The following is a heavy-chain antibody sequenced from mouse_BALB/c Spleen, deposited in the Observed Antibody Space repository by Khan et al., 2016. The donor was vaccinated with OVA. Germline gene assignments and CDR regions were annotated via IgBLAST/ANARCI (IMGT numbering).Heavy chain of an antibody. CDR1: GFSFSSYS. D-gene: IGHD2-4*01. V-gene: IGHV5-6-4*01. Sequence: EVELVESGRGLVRPGGSLKLSCAASGFSFSSYSMSWVRQTPAKRLEWVATFSSDGTYTYYTDSVKGRFTISRDNAKNHLYLQMSSLTSEETAMFDCTRHRCDYGTNPYFDYWGQGTTLTVSS. CDR2: FSSDGTYT. CDR3: TRHRCDYGTNPYFDY. J-gene: IGHJ2*01.